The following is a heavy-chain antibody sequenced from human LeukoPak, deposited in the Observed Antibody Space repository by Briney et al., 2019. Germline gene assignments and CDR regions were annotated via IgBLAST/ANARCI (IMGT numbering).Heavy chain of an antibody. CDR1: GFTFDDYG. J-gene: IGHJ5*02. D-gene: IGHD2-2*01. V-gene: IGHV3-20*01. CDR2: INWNGGST. Sequence: PGRSLRLSCAASGFTFDDYGMSWVRQAPGKGLGWVSGINWNGGSTGYADSVKGRFTISRDNAKNSLYLQMNSLRAEDTALYHCARAVGDVVVPAAISWFDPWGQGTLVTVSS. CDR3: ARAVGDVVVPAAISWFDP.